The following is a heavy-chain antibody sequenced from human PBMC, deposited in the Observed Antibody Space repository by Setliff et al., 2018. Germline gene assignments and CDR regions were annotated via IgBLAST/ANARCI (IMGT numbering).Heavy chain of an antibody. Sequence: ASVKVSCKASGYIFTYYAIHWVRQAPGQRLEWIGWINAGNGNTKYSQKFQGRVTITRDTPISTVYMELSLLTSDDTAVYFCARRDGRSGYLGFDLWGHGSLVTVSS. CDR2: INAGNGNT. D-gene: IGHD3-22*01. V-gene: IGHV1-3*01. CDR3: ARRDGRSGYLGFDL. J-gene: IGHJ4*01. CDR1: GYIFTYYA.